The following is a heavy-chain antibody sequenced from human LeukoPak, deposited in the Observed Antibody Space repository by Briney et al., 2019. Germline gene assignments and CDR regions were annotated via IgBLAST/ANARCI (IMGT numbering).Heavy chain of an antibody. V-gene: IGHV3-21*05. CDR2: ISSSSSYT. CDR3: VRGGRVTTVINY. CDR1: GFTFSSYE. Sequence: GGSLRLSCAASGFTFSSYEMNWVRQAPGKGLEWVSDISSSSSYTNYADSVKGRFTISRDNAKNSLYLQMNSLRAEDTAVYYCVRGGRVTTVINYWGQGTLVTVSS. D-gene: IGHD4-17*01. J-gene: IGHJ4*02.